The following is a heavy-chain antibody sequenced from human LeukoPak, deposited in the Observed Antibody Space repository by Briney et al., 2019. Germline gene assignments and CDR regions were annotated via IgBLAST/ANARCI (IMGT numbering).Heavy chain of an antibody. V-gene: IGHV3-30-3*01. CDR3: ARAGRADGDYHYFDY. D-gene: IGHD4-17*01. Sequence: GGSLRLSCAASGVIFNNFAFHWVRQAPGKGLEWVAAVSYDGTNEYYAESVRGRLTISRDNSKNTLYLQMNSLRDVDTAIYFCARAGRADGDYHYFDYWGQRTLVTVSS. CDR1: GVIFNNFA. J-gene: IGHJ4*02. CDR2: VSYDGTNE.